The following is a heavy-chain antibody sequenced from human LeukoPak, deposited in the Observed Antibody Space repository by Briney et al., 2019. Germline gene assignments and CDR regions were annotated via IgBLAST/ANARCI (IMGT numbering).Heavy chain of an antibody. J-gene: IGHJ5*02. CDR3: ARSVVWFGSPYNWFDP. CDR1: GYTFTGYY. D-gene: IGHD3-10*01. CDR2: INPNSGGT. V-gene: IGHV1-2*06. Sequence: ALVKVSCKASGYTFTGYYMHWVRQAPGQGLEWMGRINPNSGGTNYAQKFQGRVTMTRDTSISTAYMELSRLRSDDTAVYYCARSVVWFGSPYNWFDPWGQGTLVTVSS.